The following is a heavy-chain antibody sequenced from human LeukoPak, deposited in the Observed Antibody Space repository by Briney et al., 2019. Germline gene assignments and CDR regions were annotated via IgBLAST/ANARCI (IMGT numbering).Heavy chain of an antibody. Sequence: GGSLRLSCRASGFSFKNTWMSWVRQAPGKGLEWVGRLKSRKDGGTTEYAAPVKGRFTISRDDSKNTLYLQMNSLQTEDTAVYYCTTDHDSSRYYFAYASWGQGTLVTVSS. V-gene: IGHV3-15*01. CDR1: GFSFKNTW. CDR3: TTDHDSSRYYFAYAS. J-gene: IGHJ4*02. D-gene: IGHD3-22*01. CDR2: LKSRKDGGTT.